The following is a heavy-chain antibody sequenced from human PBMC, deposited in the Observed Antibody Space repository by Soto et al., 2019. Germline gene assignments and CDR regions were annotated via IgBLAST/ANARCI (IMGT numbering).Heavy chain of an antibody. V-gene: IGHV2-5*02. J-gene: IGHJ4*02. D-gene: IGHD3-10*01. Sequence: QITLKESGPTLVKPTQTLTLTCTFSGFSLSTSGVGVGWIRQPPGKALEWLALIYCDDDKRYSPSLKSRPTIPKDPPKNQLVLTLTKLDTVDTATYYCARGGWTTYYSPFFDHWGQGTLVTVSS. CDR3: ARGGWTTYYSPFFDH. CDR1: GFSLSTSGVG. CDR2: IYCDDDK.